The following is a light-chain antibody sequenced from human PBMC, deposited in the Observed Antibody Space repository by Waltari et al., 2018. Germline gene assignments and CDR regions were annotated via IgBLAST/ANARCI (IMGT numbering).Light chain of an antibody. V-gene: IGLV1-47*01. CDR2: RNF. Sequence: QSVLTQPPSASGAPGQRVTISCSGSSSNIGSNSVYWYQQFPGTAPRLLIYRNFRGPSGVPERFCGSKSRTSASLAISGLRSEDEADYYCAVWDDNLYGVVFGGGTKLTVL. CDR1: SSNIGSNS. J-gene: IGLJ2*01. CDR3: AVWDDNLYGVV.